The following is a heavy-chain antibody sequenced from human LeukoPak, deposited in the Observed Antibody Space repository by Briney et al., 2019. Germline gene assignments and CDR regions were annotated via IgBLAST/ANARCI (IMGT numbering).Heavy chain of an antibody. J-gene: IGHJ4*02. CDR2: IHYSGNT. V-gene: IGHV4-31*03. Sequence: MASQTLSLTCTVSGGSISSNHYWTWIRQFPGKGREWIGYIHYSGNTYYNPSLKSRASISLDTSQNQFSLKVSSVTAADTAVYYCARRVGATDYFDYWGQGILVTVSS. CDR1: GGSISSNHY. CDR3: ARRVGATDYFDY. D-gene: IGHD1-26*01.